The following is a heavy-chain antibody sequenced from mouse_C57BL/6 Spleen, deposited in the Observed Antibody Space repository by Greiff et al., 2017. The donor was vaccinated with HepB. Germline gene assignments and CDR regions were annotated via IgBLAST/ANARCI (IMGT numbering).Heavy chain of an antibody. CDR1: GYTFTDYE. D-gene: IGHD2-12*01. CDR3: TRHPQLRGGDY. CDR2: IDPETGGT. Sequence: VQLQQSGAELVRPGASVTLSCKASGYTFTDYEMHWVKQTPVHGLEWIGAIDPETGGTAYNQKFKGKAILTADKSSSTAYMELRSLTSEDSAVYYCTRHPQLRGGDYWGKGTTLTVSS. V-gene: IGHV1-15*01. J-gene: IGHJ2*01.